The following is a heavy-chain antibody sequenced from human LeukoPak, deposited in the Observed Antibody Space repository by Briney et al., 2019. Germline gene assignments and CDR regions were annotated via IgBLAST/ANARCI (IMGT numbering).Heavy chain of an antibody. CDR1: GFTFSTYE. V-gene: IGHV3-48*03. D-gene: IGHD2-8*01. CDR2: IIGDGTTT. J-gene: IGHJ6*03. Sequence: GGSLRLSCAASGFTFSTYEMNWVRQAPGKGLEWLSYIIGDGTTTQYAESVRDRFTISRDNDKNSLYLQMNSLRADDTAVYYCARPPVSPYYYYYMDVWGKGTTVTVSS. CDR3: ARPPVSPYYYYYMDV.